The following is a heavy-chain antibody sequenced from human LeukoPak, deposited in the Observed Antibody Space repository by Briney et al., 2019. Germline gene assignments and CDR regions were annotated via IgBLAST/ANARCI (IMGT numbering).Heavy chain of an antibody. V-gene: IGHV3-23*01. CDR1: GFTFSSYA. Sequence: PGGSLRLPCAASGFTFSSYAMSWVRQAPGKGLEWVSAISGSGGSTYYADSVKGRFTISRDNSKNTLYLQMNGLRAEDTAVYYCAKGSGYYYGSGSYYNGHYWGQGTLVTVSS. D-gene: IGHD3-10*01. J-gene: IGHJ4*02. CDR3: AKGSGYYYGSGSYYNGHY. CDR2: ISGSGGST.